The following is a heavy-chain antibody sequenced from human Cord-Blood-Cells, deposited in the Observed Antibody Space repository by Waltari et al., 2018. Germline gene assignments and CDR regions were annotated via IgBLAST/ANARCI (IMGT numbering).Heavy chain of an antibody. J-gene: IGHJ6*03. CDR1: GFTVSSSA. CDR3: ARGGGSYYYYYYYMDV. V-gene: IGHV3-30-3*01. Sequence: QVQLVESGGGVVQPGRSLRLSCAASGFTVSSSAIPWVRQAPGKGLEGVAVISYDGSNKYYADSVKGRFTISRDNSKNTLYLQMNSLRAEDTAVYYCARGGGSYYYYYYYMDVWGKGTTVTVSS. D-gene: IGHD1-26*01. CDR2: ISYDGSNK.